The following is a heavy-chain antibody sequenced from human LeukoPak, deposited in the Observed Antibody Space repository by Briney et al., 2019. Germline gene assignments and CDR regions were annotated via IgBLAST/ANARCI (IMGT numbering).Heavy chain of an antibody. V-gene: IGHV1-2*02. Sequence: ASMKVSCKASGYTFTDYYVDWVRQAPGQGLEWMGWINPDSGDTHYALKFQGRVTMTRDTSISTAYMELSSLRSDDTAVYSCARASRRGSGEYDYCRQATLVTVS. CDR2: INPDSGDT. CDR1: GYTFTDYY. D-gene: IGHD3-10*01. CDR3: ARASRRGSGEYDY. J-gene: IGHJ4*02.